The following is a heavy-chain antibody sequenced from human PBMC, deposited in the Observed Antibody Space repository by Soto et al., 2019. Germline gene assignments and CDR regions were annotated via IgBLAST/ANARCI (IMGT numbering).Heavy chain of an antibody. CDR1: GFTFSSYA. CDR2: ISYDGSNK. V-gene: IGHV3-30-3*01. CDR3: ARDLLALVQQLSDY. Sequence: QVQLVEAGGGVVQPGRSLRLSCAASGFTFSSYAMHWVRQAPGKGLEWVAVISYDGSNKYYADYVKGRFTISRDNSKNPLYLQMTSLGAEDTAVYYCARDLLALVQQLSDYWGQGTLVTVSS. D-gene: IGHD6-13*01. J-gene: IGHJ4*02.